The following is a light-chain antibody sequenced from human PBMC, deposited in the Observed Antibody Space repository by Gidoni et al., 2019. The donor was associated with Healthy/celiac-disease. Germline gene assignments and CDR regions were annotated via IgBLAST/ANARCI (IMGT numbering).Light chain of an antibody. CDR2: GAS. V-gene: IGKV3-20*01. J-gene: IGKJ5*01. CDR1: QSVSSSD. Sequence: DIVLTQSPGTLSLSTGERATLSCRARQSVSSSDLAWYQQKPGQAPRLLIYGASTRATGIPDRFSGSGSGTEFTLTISRLEPEDFAVYYFQQYGSSSITFGQGTRLEIK. CDR3: QQYGSSSIT.